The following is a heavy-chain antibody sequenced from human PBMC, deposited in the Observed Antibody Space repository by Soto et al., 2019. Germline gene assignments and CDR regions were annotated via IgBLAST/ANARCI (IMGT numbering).Heavy chain of an antibody. Sequence: GASVKVSCKTSGYTFTRYTIHWVRQAPGQRLEWMGWINAGNGNTKSSQRFQGRVTITRDTSASTAYMELSSLRSEGTAVFYCARNVGSGWYDYWGQGTLVTVSS. CDR2: INAGNGNT. CDR1: GYTFTRYT. J-gene: IGHJ4*02. V-gene: IGHV1-3*01. D-gene: IGHD6-19*01. CDR3: ARNVGSGWYDY.